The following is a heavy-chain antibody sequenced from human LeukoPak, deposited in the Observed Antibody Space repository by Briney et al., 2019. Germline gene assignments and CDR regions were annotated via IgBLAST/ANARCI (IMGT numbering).Heavy chain of an antibody. V-gene: IGHV1-18*01. CDR1: GYTFTSYG. D-gene: IGHD3-10*01. CDR2: ISAYNGNT. CDR3: ARDVSTMVRGSAGY. J-gene: IGHJ4*02. Sequence: GASVKVSCKASGYTFTSYGISWVRQAPGQGLERMGWISAYNGNTNYAQKLQGRVTMTTDTSTSTAYMELRSLRSDDTAVYYCARDVSTMVRGSAGYWGQGTLVTVSS.